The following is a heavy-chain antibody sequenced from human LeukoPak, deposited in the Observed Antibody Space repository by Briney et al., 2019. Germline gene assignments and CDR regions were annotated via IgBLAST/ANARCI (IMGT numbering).Heavy chain of an antibody. J-gene: IGHJ4*02. CDR3: ARLFSGWYRY. Sequence: LEWIGYIYYSGSTNYNPSLKSRVTISVDTSKNQFSLKLSSVTAADTAVYYCARLFSGWYRYWGQGTLVTVSS. CDR2: IYYSGST. V-gene: IGHV4-59*08. D-gene: IGHD6-19*01.